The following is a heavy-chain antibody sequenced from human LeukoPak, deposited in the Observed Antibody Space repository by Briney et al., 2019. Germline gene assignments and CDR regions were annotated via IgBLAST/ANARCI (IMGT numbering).Heavy chain of an antibody. D-gene: IGHD6-13*01. V-gene: IGHV3-21*01. J-gene: IGHJ4*02. CDR2: ISSSSSSL. CDR3: ARTGSSSCLGHD. CDR1: GFTFSIYT. Sequence: AGGSLRLSCAASGFTFSIYTMNWVRQAPGKGLEWVSSISSSSSSLYYADSVKGRFTISRDNAKNSLLLQMNSLRAEDTAVYYCARTGSSSCLGHDWGQGTLVTVSS.